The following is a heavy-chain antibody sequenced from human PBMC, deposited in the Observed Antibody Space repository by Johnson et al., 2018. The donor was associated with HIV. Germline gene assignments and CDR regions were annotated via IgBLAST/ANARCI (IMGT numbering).Heavy chain of an antibody. D-gene: IGHD1-26*01. V-gene: IGHV3-30*04. CDR1: AFTFSNYA. Sequence: QMLLVESGGGVVQPGRSLRLACAASAFTFSNYAMHWVRQAPGKGLEWVAVISYDGSNKYYADSVKGRFTISRDNSKNTLYLQMNSLRAEDTAVYYCARGEGGTYLPDAFDIWGQGTMVTVSS. J-gene: IGHJ3*02. CDR3: ARGEGGTYLPDAFDI. CDR2: ISYDGSNK.